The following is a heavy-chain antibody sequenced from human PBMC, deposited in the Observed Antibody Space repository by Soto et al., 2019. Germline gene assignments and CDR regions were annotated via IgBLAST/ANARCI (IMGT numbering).Heavy chain of an antibody. D-gene: IGHD6-13*01. Sequence: EVQLVESGGGLVQPGGSLRLSCAASGFTFSSYSMNWVRQAPGKGLEWVSYISSSSSTIYYADSVKGLFTISRDNAKNSLYLQMNSLRAEDTAVYYCARDPPGQQLVPGAFDIWGQGTMVTVSS. CDR1: GFTFSSYS. CDR2: ISSSSSTI. CDR3: ARDPPGQQLVPGAFDI. V-gene: IGHV3-48*01. J-gene: IGHJ3*02.